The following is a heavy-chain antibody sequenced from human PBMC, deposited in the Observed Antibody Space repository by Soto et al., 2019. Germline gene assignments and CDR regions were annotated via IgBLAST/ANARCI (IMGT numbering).Heavy chain of an antibody. Sequence: EASVKVTCKASGYTFTSYGISWVRQAPGQGLEWMGWISAYNGNTNYAQKLQGRVTMTTDTSTSTAYMELRSLRSDDTAVYYCARVPPYYYDSSGITVDFDYWGQGTLVPVSS. CDR3: ARVPPYYYDSSGITVDFDY. CDR2: ISAYNGNT. J-gene: IGHJ4*02. V-gene: IGHV1-18*01. CDR1: GYTFTSYG. D-gene: IGHD3-22*01.